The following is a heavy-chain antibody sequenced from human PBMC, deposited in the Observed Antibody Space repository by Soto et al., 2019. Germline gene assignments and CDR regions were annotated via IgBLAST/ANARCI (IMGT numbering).Heavy chain of an antibody. CDR3: ARDEYYDFWSGRDPLYYMDV. Sequence: GASVKVSCKASGYTFTSYAMHWVRQAPGQRLEWMGWINAGNGNTKYSQKFQGRVTITRDTSASTAYMELSSLRSEDTAVYYCARDEYYDFWSGRDPLYYMDVWGKGTTVTVSS. CDR1: GYTFTSYA. CDR2: INAGNGNT. V-gene: IGHV1-3*01. D-gene: IGHD3-3*01. J-gene: IGHJ6*03.